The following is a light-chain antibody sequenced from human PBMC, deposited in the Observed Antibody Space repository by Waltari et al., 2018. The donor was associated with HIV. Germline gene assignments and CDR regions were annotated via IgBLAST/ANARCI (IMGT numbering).Light chain of an antibody. J-gene: IGLJ2*01. CDR2: END. V-gene: IGLV1-51*01. CDR1: SPNIGNND. Sequence: QSVLTQSPSVSAAPGQRVTISCSGSSPNIGNNDVSWYQQLPGRAPKVLIYENDKRPSGIPDRFAGSKSGTSATLDITGRQTGDEADYYCATWHTSLRAHVVFGGGTKVTVL. CDR3: ATWHTSLRAHVV.